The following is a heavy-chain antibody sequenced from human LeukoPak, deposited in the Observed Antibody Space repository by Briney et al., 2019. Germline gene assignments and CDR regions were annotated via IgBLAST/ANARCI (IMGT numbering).Heavy chain of an antibody. D-gene: IGHD2-21*02. CDR1: GYTFTSYG. CDR2: LIAYNGNT. CDR3: ARDLVTAKTSAY. J-gene: IGHJ4*02. V-gene: IGHV1-18*01. Sequence: GASVKVSCKSSGYTFTSYGIIWVRQAPGQGLEWMGCLIAYNGNTNYAQKLQGRVHINTHTPTSTAYMELRSLRSDDAAVYYCARDLVTAKTSAYWRRGTLVSVFS.